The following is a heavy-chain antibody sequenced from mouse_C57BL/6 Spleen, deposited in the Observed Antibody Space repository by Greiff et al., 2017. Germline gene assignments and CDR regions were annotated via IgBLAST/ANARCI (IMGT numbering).Heavy chain of an antibody. CDR1: GYTFTSYW. J-gene: IGHJ2*01. CDR2: IDPSDSET. Sequence: QVQLQQPGAELVRPGSSVKLSCKASGYTFTSYWMHWVKQRPIQGLEWIGNIDPSDSETHYNQKFKDKDTLTVDKSSSTAYMQLSSLTSEDSAVYYCARYDYDRSYWGQGTTLTVSS. D-gene: IGHD2-4*01. V-gene: IGHV1-52*01. CDR3: ARYDYDRSY.